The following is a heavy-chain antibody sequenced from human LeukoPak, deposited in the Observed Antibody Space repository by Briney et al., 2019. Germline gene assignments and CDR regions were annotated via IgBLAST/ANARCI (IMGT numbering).Heavy chain of an antibody. CDR3: ARVASNYDFDC. D-gene: IGHD4-11*01. CDR1: GFTFDDYG. V-gene: IGHV3-20*04. Sequence: GGSLRLSCAASGFTFDDYGMSWVRQAPGKGLEWVSGINWNGGNTGYADSVKGRFTISRDNSKNSLYLQMNSLRAEDTALYYCARVASNYDFDCWGQGTLVTVSS. J-gene: IGHJ4*02. CDR2: INWNGGNT.